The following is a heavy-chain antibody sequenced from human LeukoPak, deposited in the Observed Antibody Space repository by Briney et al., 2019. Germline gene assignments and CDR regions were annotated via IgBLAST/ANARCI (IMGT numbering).Heavy chain of an antibody. CDR1: GGSISTYF. CDR3: AREVSRGRSGYQIDY. J-gene: IGHJ4*02. Sequence: SETLSLTCTVSGGSISTYFWTWIRQPPGKGPEWIGYIDYSAYTKYNPSLKSRVTISVDTSKNQFSLSLSSLTAADTAVYYCAREVSRGRSGYQIDYWGPGTLVTVSS. V-gene: IGHV4-59*01. CDR2: IDYSAYT. D-gene: IGHD3-22*01.